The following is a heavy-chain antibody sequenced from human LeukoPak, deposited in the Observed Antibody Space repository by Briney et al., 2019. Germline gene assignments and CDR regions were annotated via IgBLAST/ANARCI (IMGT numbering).Heavy chain of an antibody. CDR1: GGSISSYY. CDR3: ARDRMYSSGWYFFDS. D-gene: IGHD6-19*01. V-gene: IGHV4-59*01. CDR2: IYYTGST. J-gene: IGHJ4*02. Sequence: PSETLSLTCTVSGGSISSYYWSWIRQPPGKGLEWIGYIYYTGSTNYNPSLKSRVTISVDTSKNQFSLKLSSVTAADTAVYYCARDRMYSSGWYFFDSWGQGTLVTISS.